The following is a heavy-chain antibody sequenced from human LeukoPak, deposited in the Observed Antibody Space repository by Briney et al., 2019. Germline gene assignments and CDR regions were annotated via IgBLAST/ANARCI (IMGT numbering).Heavy chain of an antibody. J-gene: IGHJ4*02. CDR3: ARREGDNTYGYYFDD. V-gene: IGHV1-69*05. D-gene: IGHD5-18*01. CDR2: IIPILNTV. Sequence: GSSVKVSCKASGGTFSSHAISWVRQAPGQGLEWMGGIIPILNTVAYAQKFQGRVTINTGGSTSTAHMELSSLGSEDTAVYYCARREGDNTYGYYFDDWGQGTLVTVSS. CDR1: GGTFSSHA.